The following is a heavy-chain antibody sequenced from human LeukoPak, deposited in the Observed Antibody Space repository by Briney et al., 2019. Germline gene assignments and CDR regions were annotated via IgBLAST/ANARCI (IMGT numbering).Heavy chain of an antibody. Sequence: SVKVSCKASGGTFSGYAISWVRQAPGQGLEWMGGIIPIFGTANYAQKFQGRVTITADESTSTAYMELSSLRSEDTAVYYCARVGDFWSGYYRPFDYWGQGTLVTVSS. CDR2: IIPIFGTA. CDR1: GGTFSGYA. J-gene: IGHJ4*02. V-gene: IGHV1-69*13. CDR3: ARVGDFWSGYYRPFDY. D-gene: IGHD3-3*01.